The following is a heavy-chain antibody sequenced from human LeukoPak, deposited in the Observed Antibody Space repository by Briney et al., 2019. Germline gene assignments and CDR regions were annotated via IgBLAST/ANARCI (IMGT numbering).Heavy chain of an antibody. CDR2: ISSSGTTI. CDR1: GFTFSSYE. CDR3: ARGWDRAHPTGLEFDV. D-gene: IGHD1-26*01. Sequence: PGGSLRLSCAASGFTFSSYEMNWVRQAPGKGLEWVSFISSSGTTINQPDSVKGRFTISRDNAKNSVHLQMDNLRVEDTAVYYCARGWDRAHPTGLEFDVWGQGTLVTVSS. J-gene: IGHJ4*02. V-gene: IGHV3-48*03.